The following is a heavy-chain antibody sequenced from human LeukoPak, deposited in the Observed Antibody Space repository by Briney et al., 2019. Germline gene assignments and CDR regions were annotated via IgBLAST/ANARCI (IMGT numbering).Heavy chain of an antibody. V-gene: IGHV3-48*03. CDR2: ISSSGSTI. Sequence: GGSLRLSCAASGFTFSSYEMNWVRQAPGKGLEWVSYISSSGSTIYYADSVKGRFTISRDNSKNTLYLQMNSLRAEDTAVYYCAKGPMLTAAFDIWGQGTMVTVSS. D-gene: IGHD3-10*02. CDR3: AKGPMLTAAFDI. CDR1: GFTFSSYE. J-gene: IGHJ3*02.